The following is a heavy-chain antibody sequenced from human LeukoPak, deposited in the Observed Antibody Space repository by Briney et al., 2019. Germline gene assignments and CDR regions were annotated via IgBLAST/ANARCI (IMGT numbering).Heavy chain of an antibody. J-gene: IGHJ5*02. CDR3: ARTLFGVVMSLRFDP. CDR2: INPNSGGT. Sequence: ASVKVSCKASGYTFTGYYMHWVRQAPGQGLEWMGWINPNSGGTNYAQKFQGRVTMTRDTSISTAYMELSRLRSDDTAVYYCARTLFGVVMSLRFDPWGQGTLVTVSS. V-gene: IGHV1-2*02. CDR1: GYTFTGYY. D-gene: IGHD3-3*01.